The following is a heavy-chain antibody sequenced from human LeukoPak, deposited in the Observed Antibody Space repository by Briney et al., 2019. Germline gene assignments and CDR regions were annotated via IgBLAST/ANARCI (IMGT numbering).Heavy chain of an antibody. D-gene: IGHD5-18*01. CDR2: INPNRGGT. V-gene: IGHV1-2*02. CDR1: GYPFTDYY. CDR3: ASGYRFRN. J-gene: IGHJ4*02. Sequence: ASVKVSCKASGYPFTDYYMHWVRQAPGQGLEWMGWINPNRGGTDYAQKFQGRVTMTRDTSISTAYMELSRLRYDNTAVYYCASGYRFRNWGQGTLVTVSS.